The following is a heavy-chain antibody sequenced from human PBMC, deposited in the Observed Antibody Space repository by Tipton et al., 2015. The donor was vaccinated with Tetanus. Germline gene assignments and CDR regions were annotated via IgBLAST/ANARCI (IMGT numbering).Heavy chain of an antibody. V-gene: IGHV5-51*01. CDR1: GYSFTSYW. CDR2: IYPSDSDI. Sequence: VQLVQSGAEVRKPGESLKISCQGSGYSFTSYWIGWVRQMSGKGLGWMGVIYPSDSDIRYSPSFQGQVRISADKSINTAYLQWGSLEASDTAMYYCARGGVDSRVFDFWGQGTLVTVSS. D-gene: IGHD3-3*01. CDR3: ARGGVDSRVFDF. J-gene: IGHJ4*02.